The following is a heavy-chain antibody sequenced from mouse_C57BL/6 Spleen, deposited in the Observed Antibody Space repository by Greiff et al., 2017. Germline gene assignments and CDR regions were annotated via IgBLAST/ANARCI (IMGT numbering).Heavy chain of an antibody. CDR1: GFSLTSSG. CDR2: IWSGGST. J-gene: IGHJ2*01. Sequence: QVQLQQSGPGLVQPSQSLSITCTVSGFSLTSSGVHWVRQSPGKGLEWLGVIWSGGSTAYNAAFISRLSISKDNSKCQVFFKMNSLRADDTAIYYCARGGLTQDYWGQGTTRTVSS. V-gene: IGHV2-2*01. CDR3: ARGGLTQDY. D-gene: IGHD3-1*01.